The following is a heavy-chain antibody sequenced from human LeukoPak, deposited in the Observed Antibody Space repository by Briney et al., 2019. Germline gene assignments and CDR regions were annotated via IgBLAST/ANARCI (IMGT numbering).Heavy chain of an antibody. CDR2: INPSGGST. CDR3: ARAERAAYYYYYMDV. Sequence: ASVKVSCKASGYTFTSYYMHWVRQAPGQGLEWMGIINPSGGSTSYAQKFQGRVTMTRNTSISTAYMELSSLRSEDTAVYYCARAERAAYYYYYMDVWGKGTTVTVSS. CDR1: GYTFTSYY. V-gene: IGHV1-46*01. J-gene: IGHJ6*03. D-gene: IGHD6-13*01.